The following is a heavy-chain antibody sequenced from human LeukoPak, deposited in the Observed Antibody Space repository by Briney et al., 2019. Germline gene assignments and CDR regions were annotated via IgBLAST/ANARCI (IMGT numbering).Heavy chain of an antibody. D-gene: IGHD6-19*01. CDR1: GFIVSDNY. J-gene: IGHJ4*02. Sequence: GGSLRLSCAAYGFIVSDNYMSWVRQAPGKGLEWVANIKQDGSEKYYVDSVKGRFTISRDNAKNSLYLQMNSLRAEDTAVYYCARDVKQWPDEYFDYWGQGTLVTVSS. CDR3: ARDVKQWPDEYFDY. V-gene: IGHV3-7*01. CDR2: IKQDGSEK.